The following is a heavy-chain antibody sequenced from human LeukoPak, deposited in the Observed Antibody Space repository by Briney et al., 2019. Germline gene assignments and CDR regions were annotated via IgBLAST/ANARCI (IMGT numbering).Heavy chain of an antibody. Sequence: SVKVSCKASGGTFSSYAISWVRQAPGQGLEWMGGIIPIFGTANYAQKFQGRVTITADESTSTAYMELSSLRSEDTAVYYCAREGPGGSGYQYYFDYWGQETLVTVSS. J-gene: IGHJ4*02. CDR2: IIPIFGTA. D-gene: IGHD3-3*01. CDR3: AREGPGGSGYQYYFDY. V-gene: IGHV1-69*13. CDR1: GGTFSSYA.